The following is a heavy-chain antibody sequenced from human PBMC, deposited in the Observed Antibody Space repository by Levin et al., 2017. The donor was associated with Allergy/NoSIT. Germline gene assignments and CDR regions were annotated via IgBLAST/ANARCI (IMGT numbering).Heavy chain of an antibody. J-gene: IGHJ4*02. CDR3: ARDAGYSGFNFDY. CDR2: ISKGGSS. V-gene: IGHV4-59*11. CDR1: GASLSRHF. D-gene: IGHD5-12*01. Sequence: PSETLSLICSVSGASLSRHFWTWIRQPPGKGLEWIGHISKGGSSTYNPSLKSRVIISRDTSENQVSLTLTSVTTADTAVYFCARDAGYSGFNFDYWGQGILVTVSS.